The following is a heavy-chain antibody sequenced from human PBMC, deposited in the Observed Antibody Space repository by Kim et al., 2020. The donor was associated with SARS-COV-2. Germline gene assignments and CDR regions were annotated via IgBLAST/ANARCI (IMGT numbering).Heavy chain of an antibody. Sequence: GGSLRLSCAASGFSVSTSYMNWVRQAPGKGLEWVSLIYSGGKTYYAESVRGRFTISRDNSKNTLYLQVDSLRAEDTALYYCARGEESSQDPLHVWGQGTMVTVSS. CDR3: ARGEESSQDPLHV. V-gene: IGHV3-53*01. CDR2: IYSGGKT. J-gene: IGHJ3*01. D-gene: IGHD6-19*01. CDR1: GFSVSTSY.